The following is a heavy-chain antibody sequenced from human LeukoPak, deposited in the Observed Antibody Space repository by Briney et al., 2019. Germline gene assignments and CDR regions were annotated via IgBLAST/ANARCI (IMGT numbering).Heavy chain of an antibody. CDR3: AKRGECSSISCSTYGIDY. CDR1: GFTFSSYG. Sequence: PGGSLRLSCAASGFTFSSYGMHWVRQAPGKGLEWVAVISYDGTNKYYVDSVKGRFTISRDNSKNTLYLQMNSLRAEDTAVYYCAKRGECSSISCSTYGIDYWGQGTLVTVSS. CDR2: ISYDGTNK. J-gene: IGHJ4*02. D-gene: IGHD2-2*02. V-gene: IGHV3-30*18.